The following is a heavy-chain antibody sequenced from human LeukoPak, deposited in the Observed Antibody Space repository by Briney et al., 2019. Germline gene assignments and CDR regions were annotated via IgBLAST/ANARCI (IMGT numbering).Heavy chain of an antibody. CDR3: ARDRTYYYDSSGPRDAFDI. CDR1: GGSFSGYY. CDR2: INHSGST. J-gene: IGHJ3*02. V-gene: IGHV4-34*01. D-gene: IGHD3-22*01. Sequence: PSETLSLTCAVYGGSFSGYYWSWIRQPPGKGLEWIGEINHSGSTNYNPSLKSRVTISVDTSKNQFSLKLSSVTAADTAVYYCARDRTYYYDSSGPRDAFDIWGQGTMVTVSS.